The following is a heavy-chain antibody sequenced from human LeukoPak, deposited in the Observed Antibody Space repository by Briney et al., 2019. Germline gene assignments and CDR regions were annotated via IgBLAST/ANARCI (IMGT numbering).Heavy chain of an antibody. CDR2: INHRGDT. J-gene: IGHJ5*02. V-gene: IGHV4-34*01. D-gene: IGHD2-2*01. CDR3: ARGGQEIPAARRFKPGNWFDP. CDR1: GGSFSGYY. Sequence: SETLSLTCAVYGGSFSGYYWSWIRQPPEKGLVWIGEINHRGDTNYNPSLKSRVTISVDTSKNQFSLNLSSVTAADTAVYYCARGGQEIPAARRFKPGNWFDPWGQGTLVTVSS.